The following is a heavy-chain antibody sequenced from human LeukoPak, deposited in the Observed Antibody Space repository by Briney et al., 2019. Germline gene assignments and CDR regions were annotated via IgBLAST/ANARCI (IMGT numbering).Heavy chain of an antibody. D-gene: IGHD3-10*01. CDR2: ISYDGSNK. Sequence: GRSLTLSCAASGFTFSSYAMHWVRQAPGKGLEWVAVISYDGSNKYYADSVKGRFTISRDNSKNTLYLQMNSLRAEDTAVYYCARDGGMVRGVIITGPSIGYYYGMDVWGQGTTVTASS. J-gene: IGHJ6*02. CDR1: GFTFSSYA. V-gene: IGHV3-30*04. CDR3: ARDGGMVRGVIITGPSIGYYYGMDV.